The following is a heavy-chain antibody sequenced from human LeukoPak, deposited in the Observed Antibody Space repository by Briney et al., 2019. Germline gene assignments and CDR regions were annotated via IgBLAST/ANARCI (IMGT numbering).Heavy chain of an antibody. V-gene: IGHV4-39*01. CDR2: IYYSKNT. J-gene: IGHJ4*02. CDR1: GGSISSSSAY. Sequence: PSETLSLTCTVSGGSISSSSAYWGWTRQPPGKGVEWIGSIYYSKNTYYNPSLKSRVTISADTSKNQFSLTLGSVSATDTAVYYCVSPRGFSYGYFDYWGQGTLVTVSS. CDR3: VSPRGFSYGYFDY. D-gene: IGHD5-18*01.